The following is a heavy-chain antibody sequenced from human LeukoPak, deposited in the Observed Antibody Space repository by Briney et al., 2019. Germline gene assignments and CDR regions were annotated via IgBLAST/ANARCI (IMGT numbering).Heavy chain of an antibody. D-gene: IGHD2-15*01. J-gene: IGHJ4*02. CDR1: GYSFTNYW. CDR3: ARLPGYCTGGSCYFDY. Sequence: GESLKISCKGSGYSFTNYWIGWVRQVPGKGLELMGIIYPGDSDTRYSPSFQGQVTFSADKSISTTYLQWSSMKASDTAMYYCARLPGYCTGGSCYFDYWGQGTLVTVSS. V-gene: IGHV5-51*01. CDR2: IYPGDSDT.